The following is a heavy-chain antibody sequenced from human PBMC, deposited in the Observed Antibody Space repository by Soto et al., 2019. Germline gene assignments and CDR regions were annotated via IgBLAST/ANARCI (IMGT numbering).Heavy chain of an antibody. CDR3: ARTLARGYYYYGMDV. CDR1: GFTFSRYG. Sequence: PGGSLRLSCAASGFTFSRYGMHWVRQAPGKGLEWVAVISYDGSNKCYADSVKGRFTISRDNSKNTLYLQMNSLRAEDTAVYYCARTLARGYYYYGMDVWGQGTTVTVSS. D-gene: IGHD3-3*02. CDR2: ISYDGSNK. J-gene: IGHJ6*02. V-gene: IGHV3-30*03.